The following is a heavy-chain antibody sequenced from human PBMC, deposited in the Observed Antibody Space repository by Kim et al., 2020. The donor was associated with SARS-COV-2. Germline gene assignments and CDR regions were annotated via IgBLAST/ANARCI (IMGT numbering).Heavy chain of an antibody. CDR3: ARSSGIAVAGFGGAFDI. J-gene: IGHJ3*02. Sequence: SETLSLTCTVSGGSISSGGYYWSWIRQHPGKGLEWIGYIYYSGSTYYNPSLKSRVTISVDTSKNQFSLKLSSVTAADTAVYYCARSSGIAVAGFGGAFDIWGQGTMVTVSS. V-gene: IGHV4-31*03. CDR2: IYYSGST. D-gene: IGHD6-19*01. CDR1: GGSISSGGYY.